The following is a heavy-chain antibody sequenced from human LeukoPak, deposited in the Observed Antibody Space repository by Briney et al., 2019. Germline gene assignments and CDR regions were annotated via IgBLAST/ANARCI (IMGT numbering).Heavy chain of an antibody. Sequence: SETLSLTCTVSGGSVSSYYWSWIRQPAGRGLEWIGRTHPSGSTNNNPSLKSRVTMSVDTSKSQFSLKLSSVTAADTALYYGARDSDTFSSAWYRYFDYWGQGTLVTVSS. V-gene: IGHV4-4*07. J-gene: IGHJ4*02. CDR1: GGSVSSYY. CDR2: THPSGST. D-gene: IGHD6-19*01. CDR3: ARDSDTFSSAWYRYFDY.